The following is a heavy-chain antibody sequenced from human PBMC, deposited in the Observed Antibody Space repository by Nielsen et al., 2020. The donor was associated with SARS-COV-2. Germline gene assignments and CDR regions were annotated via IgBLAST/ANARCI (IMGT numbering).Heavy chain of an antibody. CDR1: GYTFTSYA. V-gene: IGHV7-4-1*02. CDR2: INTNTGNP. CDR3: ARVDSSSWYRYGWFDP. Sequence: ASVKVSCKASGYTFTSYAMNWVRQAPGQGLEWMGWINTNTGNPKYAQGFTGRFVFSLDTSVSTAYLQISSLKAEDTAVYYCARVDSSSWYRYGWFDPWGQGTLVTVSS. D-gene: IGHD6-13*01. J-gene: IGHJ5*02.